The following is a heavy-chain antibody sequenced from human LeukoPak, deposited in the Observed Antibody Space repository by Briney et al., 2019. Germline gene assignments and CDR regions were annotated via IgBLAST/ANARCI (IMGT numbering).Heavy chain of an antibody. CDR3: VKDTRFGDLVFY. CDR2: ISSSSSYI. CDR1: GFTFSSYS. D-gene: IGHD3-10*01. V-gene: IGHV3-21*04. Sequence: GGSLRLSCAASGFTFSSYSMNWVRQAPGKGLEWVSSISSSSSYIYYADSVKGRFTISRDNAKNSLYLQMNSLRAEDTAVYYCVKDTRFGDLVFYWGQGTLVTVSS. J-gene: IGHJ4*02.